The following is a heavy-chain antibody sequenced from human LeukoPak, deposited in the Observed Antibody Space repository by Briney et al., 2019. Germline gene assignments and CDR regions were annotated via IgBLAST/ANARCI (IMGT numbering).Heavy chain of an antibody. Sequence: SVKVSCKASGGTFSSYAISWVRQAPGQGLEWMGGIIPILGTANYAQKFQGRVTITADESTSTAYMELSSLRSEDTAVYYCAMVRGVIIPNYYYYYGMDVWGQGTTVTVSS. CDR2: IIPILGTA. D-gene: IGHD3-10*01. V-gene: IGHV1-69*13. CDR3: AMVRGVIIPNYYYYYGMDV. J-gene: IGHJ6*02. CDR1: GGTFSSYA.